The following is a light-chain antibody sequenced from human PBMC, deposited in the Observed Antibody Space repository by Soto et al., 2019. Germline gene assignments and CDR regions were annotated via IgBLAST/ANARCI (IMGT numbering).Light chain of an antibody. V-gene: IGKV3-15*01. Sequence: EIGVTQSPATLSVSPGERATLSCRTSQSVTSNLAWYQQKPGQAPRLLIYGAFIRAPGLPVRFRGTGSGTEFTLTISGLQSEDVALYYCQQYNNWPPATFGQGTRVEIK. CDR3: QQYNNWPPAT. CDR2: GAF. J-gene: IGKJ1*01. CDR1: QSVTSN.